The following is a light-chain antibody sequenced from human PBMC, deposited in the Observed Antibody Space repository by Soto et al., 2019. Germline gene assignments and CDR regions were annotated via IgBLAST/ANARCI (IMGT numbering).Light chain of an antibody. CDR1: QDITNY. CDR2: DAS. V-gene: IGKV1-33*01. J-gene: IGKJ4*01. CDR3: QQFDNLPLT. Sequence: DLPMTQSPSSLSASVGDRVTITCQASQDITNYLNWYQQKPGKAPKILIYDASVLEAGVPSRFSGGGSGTHFTLTITSLQAEDVATYYCQQFDNLPLTFGGGTNLEIK.